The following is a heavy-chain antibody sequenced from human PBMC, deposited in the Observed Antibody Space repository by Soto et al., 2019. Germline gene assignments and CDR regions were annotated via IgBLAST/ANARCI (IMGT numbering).Heavy chain of an antibody. Sequence: QVQLVQSGAEVKNPGASVKVSCEASGYPFISYGISWVRQAPGQGPEWMGWISTFNGHAKYAQKFQGRATMTTDKSTSTVYRELRILKSDDTAVYYCARSPDQTIYEFGRGDPYGMDVWGEGTTVTVSS. CDR3: ARSPDQTIYEFGRGDPYGMDV. CDR1: GYPFISYG. J-gene: IGHJ6*04. CDR2: ISTFNGHA. D-gene: IGHD3-3*01. V-gene: IGHV1-18*01.